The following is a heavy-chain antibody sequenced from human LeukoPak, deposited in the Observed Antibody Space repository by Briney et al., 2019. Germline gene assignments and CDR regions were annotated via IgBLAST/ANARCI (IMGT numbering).Heavy chain of an antibody. CDR3: AKDQDSYDTSGTKGFDY. J-gene: IGHJ4*02. Sequence: GGSLRLSCAASGFNFSSFGMSWVRQAPGKGLEWVSGISGSGSNTNYAVNTNYADSGQGRFTISRDNSKNTLYLQMNSLTAEDTAVYYCAKDQDSYDTSGTKGFDYWGQGTLVTVSS. CDR2: ISGSGSNTNYAVNT. CDR1: GFNFSSFG. D-gene: IGHD1-1*01. V-gene: IGHV3-23*01.